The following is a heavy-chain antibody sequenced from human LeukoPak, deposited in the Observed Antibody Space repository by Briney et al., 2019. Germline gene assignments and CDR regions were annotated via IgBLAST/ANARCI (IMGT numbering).Heavy chain of an antibody. CDR1: GFTFSSYA. CDR3: ARGYYDILTDMDYYYYYGMDV. J-gene: IGHJ6*02. D-gene: IGHD3-9*01. CDR2: ISYDGSSK. Sequence: GGSLRLSCAASGFTFSSYAMHWARQAPGKGLEWVAVISYDGSSKYYADSVKGRFTISRDNSKNTLYLQMNSLRAEDTAVYYCARGYYDILTDMDYYYYYGMDVWGQGTTVTVSS. V-gene: IGHV3-30-3*01.